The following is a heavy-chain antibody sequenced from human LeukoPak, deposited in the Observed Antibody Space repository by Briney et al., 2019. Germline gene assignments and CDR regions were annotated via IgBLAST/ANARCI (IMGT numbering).Heavy chain of an antibody. CDR2: ISSSSTI. J-gene: IGHJ4*02. V-gene: IGHV3-48*02. CDR3: ARDPRYSYGLLRDY. Sequence: GGSLRLSCAASGFTFSSYSMNWVRQAPGKGLEWVSYISSSSTIYYADSVKGRFTISRDNAQNSLYLQMNSLRDEDTAVYYCARDPRYSYGLLRDYWGQGTLVTVSS. D-gene: IGHD5-18*01. CDR1: GFTFSSYS.